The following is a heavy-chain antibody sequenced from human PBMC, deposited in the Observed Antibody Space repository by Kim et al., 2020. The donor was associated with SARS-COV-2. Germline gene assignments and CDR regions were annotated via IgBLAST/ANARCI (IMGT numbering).Heavy chain of an antibody. CDR1: GGSFSGYY. Sequence: SETLSLTCAVYGGSFSGYYWSWIRQPPGKGLEWIGEINHSGSTNYNPSLKSRVTISVDTSKNQFSLKLSSVTAADTAVYYCARVRGLWFGGPNYYYGMDVWGQGTTVTVSS. J-gene: IGHJ6*02. V-gene: IGHV4-34*01. CDR3: ARVRGLWFGGPNYYYGMDV. D-gene: IGHD3-10*01. CDR2: INHSGST.